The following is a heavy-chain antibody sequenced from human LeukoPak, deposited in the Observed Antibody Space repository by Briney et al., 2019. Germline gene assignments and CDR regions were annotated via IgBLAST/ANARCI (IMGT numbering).Heavy chain of an antibody. Sequence: SVKVSCKASGGTFSSYAISWVRQAPGQGLEWMGGIIPIFGTANYAQKFQGRVTITADKSTSTAYMELSSLRSEDTAVYYCARVAAGGKGFDYWGQGILVTVSS. V-gene: IGHV1-69*06. D-gene: IGHD6-13*01. CDR1: GGTFSSYA. J-gene: IGHJ4*02. CDR2: IIPIFGTA. CDR3: ARVAAGGKGFDY.